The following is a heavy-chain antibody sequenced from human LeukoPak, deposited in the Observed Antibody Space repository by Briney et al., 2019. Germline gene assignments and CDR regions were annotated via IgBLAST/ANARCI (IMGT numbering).Heavy chain of an antibody. J-gene: IGHJ4*02. Sequence: GGSLRLSCVASGLDFSDSGMLWVRQAPGKGLEWLSSISSSSRYIYYAVSVKGRLTISRDNAKNPLYLHMDSLRAEDTAVYYCAREFTAMAFDYWGQGALVTVSS. V-gene: IGHV3-21*01. CDR1: GLDFSDSG. CDR3: AREFTAMAFDY. CDR2: ISSSSRYI. D-gene: IGHD5-18*01.